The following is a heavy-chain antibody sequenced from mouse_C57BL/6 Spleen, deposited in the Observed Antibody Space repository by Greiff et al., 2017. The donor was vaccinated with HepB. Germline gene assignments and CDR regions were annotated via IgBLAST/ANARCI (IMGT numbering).Heavy chain of an antibody. J-gene: IGHJ1*03. V-gene: IGHV5-4*01. Sequence: EVQLVESGGGLVKPGGSLKLSCAASGFTFSSYAMSWVRQTPEKRLEWVATISDGGSYTYYPDNVKGRFTISRDNAKNNQYLQMSHLKSEDTAMYYCARGDYYGSSYWYFDVWGTGTTVTVSS. D-gene: IGHD1-1*01. CDR2: ISDGGSYT. CDR3: ARGDYYGSSYWYFDV. CDR1: GFTFSSYA.